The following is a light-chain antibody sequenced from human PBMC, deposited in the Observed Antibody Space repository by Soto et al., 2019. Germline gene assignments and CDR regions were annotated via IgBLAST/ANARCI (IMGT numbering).Light chain of an antibody. J-gene: IGLJ1*01. CDR2: EVS. V-gene: IGLV2-14*01. CDR3: SSYTSSSTPFV. Sequence: QSALTQPASVSGSPGQSITISCTGTSSDVGDYKYVSWYQQHPGKAPKLIIYEVSNRPSGISNRFSGSKSGNTASLTISGLQAEDEADYYCSSYTSSSTPFVFGTGTKVTVL. CDR1: SSDVGDYKY.